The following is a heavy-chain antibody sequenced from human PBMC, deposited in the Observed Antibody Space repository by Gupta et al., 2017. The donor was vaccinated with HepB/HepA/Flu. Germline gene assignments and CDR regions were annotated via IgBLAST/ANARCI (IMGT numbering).Heavy chain of an antibody. Sequence: EVQLVESGGGLLKPVWSLTLSCAASGFTFSNAWMSWVRQAPGKGLEWVGRIKSKTDGGTTDYAAPVKGRFTISSDDSKNTMYLKMNSLKTEDTAVDDCTTVPTSGDYWGQGTLVTVSS. CDR2: IKSKTDGGTT. V-gene: IGHV3-15*01. D-gene: IGHD6-25*01. CDR3: TTVPTSGDY. CDR1: GFTFSNAW. J-gene: IGHJ4*02.